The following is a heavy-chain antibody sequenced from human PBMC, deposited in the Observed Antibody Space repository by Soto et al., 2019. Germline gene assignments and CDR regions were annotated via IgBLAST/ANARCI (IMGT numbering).Heavy chain of an antibody. Sequence: AETLSLTCSVSGGSVSSEAYFWSWVRQPPGKGLEWIGYIHTSGITNANPSLKRRVTISSDTSGNQFSLSLSSVTAAATVVYFSTREDMTGTYYFDYWGPGILVTVSS. V-gene: IGHV4-61*08. D-gene: IGHD1-20*01. CDR3: TREDMTGTYYFDY. J-gene: IGHJ4*02. CDR2: IHTSGIT. CDR1: GGSVSSEAYF.